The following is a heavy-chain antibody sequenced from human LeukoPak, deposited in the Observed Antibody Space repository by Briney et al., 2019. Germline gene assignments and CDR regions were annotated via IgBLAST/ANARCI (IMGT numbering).Heavy chain of an antibody. Sequence: GGSLRLSCAASGFTFSSYTMHWVRQPPGKGLEWVAVISYDGSNKYYADSVKGRFTISRDNSKNTLYLQMNSLRAEDTAVYYCARDGTMVRGPKDYYYYYGMDVWGQGTTVTVSS. D-gene: IGHD3-10*01. CDR2: ISYDGSNK. CDR1: GFTFSSYT. V-gene: IGHV3-30-3*01. J-gene: IGHJ6*02. CDR3: ARDGTMVRGPKDYYYYYGMDV.